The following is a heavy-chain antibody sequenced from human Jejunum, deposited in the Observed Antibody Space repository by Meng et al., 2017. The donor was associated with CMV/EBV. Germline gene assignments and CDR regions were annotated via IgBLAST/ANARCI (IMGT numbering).Heavy chain of an antibody. D-gene: IGHD1-26*01. CDR1: EYTFTDYY. Sequence: ASEYTFTDYYIHWVRQAPGQGLEWMGWINPNTGGTNYAQKFQGRVTMTRDTSTNTAYMELTRLRSDDTALYYCAKDGGSYLDYYFDYWGQGTLVTAS. V-gene: IGHV1-2*02. CDR2: INPNTGGT. CDR3: AKDGGSYLDYYFDY. J-gene: IGHJ4*02.